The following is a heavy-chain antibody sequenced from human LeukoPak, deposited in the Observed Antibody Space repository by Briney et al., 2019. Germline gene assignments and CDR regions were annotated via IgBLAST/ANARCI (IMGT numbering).Heavy chain of an antibody. J-gene: IGHJ1*01. CDR2: IYYSGST. CDR1: GGSISSYY. CDR3: ASLEYCSGGSCARKPFQH. V-gene: IGHV4-59*01. D-gene: IGHD2-15*01. Sequence: SETLSLTCTVSGGSISSYYWSWDRQPPGKGLEWDGYIYYSGSTNYNPSLKSRVTISVDTSKNQFSLKLSSVTAADTAVYYCASLEYCSGGSCARKPFQHWGQGTLVTVSS.